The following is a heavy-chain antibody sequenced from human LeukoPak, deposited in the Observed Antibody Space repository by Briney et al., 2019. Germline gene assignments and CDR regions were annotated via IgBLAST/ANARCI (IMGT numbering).Heavy chain of an antibody. D-gene: IGHD6-19*01. CDR3: AKGAVAGTLGGGDYFDY. Sequence: GGSLRLSCAASGFTFDDYAMHWVRQAPGKGLEWVSLISWDGGSTYYADSVKGRFTISRDNSKNSLYLQMNSLRAEDTALYYCAKGAVAGTLGGGDYFDYWGQGTLVTVSS. CDR2: ISWDGGST. CDR1: GFTFDDYA. J-gene: IGHJ4*02. V-gene: IGHV3-43D*03.